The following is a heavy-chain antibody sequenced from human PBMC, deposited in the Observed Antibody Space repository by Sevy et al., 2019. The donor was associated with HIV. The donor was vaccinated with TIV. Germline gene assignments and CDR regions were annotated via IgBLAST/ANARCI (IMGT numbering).Heavy chain of an antibody. J-gene: IGHJ4*02. D-gene: IGHD4-17*01. Sequence: GGSLRLSCAASGFTFSAYYMTWIRQAPGKGLEWVSYISSGSTYTNYADSVKGRFTVSRDNAKNSPYLQMNSLRAEDTAVYYCARSRSNYGDYYFDYWGQGTLVTVSS. V-gene: IGHV3-11*06. CDR2: ISSGSTYT. CDR1: GFTFSAYY. CDR3: ARSRSNYGDYYFDY.